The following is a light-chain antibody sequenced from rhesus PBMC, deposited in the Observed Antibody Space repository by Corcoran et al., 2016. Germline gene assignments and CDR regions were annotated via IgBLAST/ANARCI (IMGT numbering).Light chain of an antibody. CDR2: KAS. CDR3: QHCYGSPHG. Sequence: DIQMTQSPSSLSASVGDRVTITSRASENVNNYLNWYQQKPGKAPKLLSYKASTLQSGVPSRFSGSGSGTDYTLTLSSLQPEDVATYYCQHCYGSPHGFGQGTKVEIK. J-gene: IGKJ2*01. V-gene: IGKV1-74*01. CDR1: ENVNNY.